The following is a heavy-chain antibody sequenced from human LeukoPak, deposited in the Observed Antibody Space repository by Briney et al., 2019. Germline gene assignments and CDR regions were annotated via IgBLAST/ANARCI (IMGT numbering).Heavy chain of an antibody. CDR1: GFTFSSYW. V-gene: IGHV3-7*01. J-gene: IGHJ6*02. D-gene: IGHD2-2*01. CDR3: ARGLGVPAATGTLYYGMDV. Sequence: GGSLRLSCAASGFTFSSYWMSWVRQAPGKGLEWVANIKQDGSEKYYVDSVKGRFTISRDNAKNSLYLQMNSLRAEDAAVYYCARGLGVPAATGTLYYGMDVWGQGTTVTVSS. CDR2: IKQDGSEK.